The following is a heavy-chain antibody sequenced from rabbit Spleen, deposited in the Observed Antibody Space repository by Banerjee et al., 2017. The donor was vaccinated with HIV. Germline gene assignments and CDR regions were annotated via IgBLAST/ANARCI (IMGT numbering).Heavy chain of an antibody. CDR1: GFSFSSSYW. J-gene: IGHJ4*01. CDR3: ASAYSDIYFDW. D-gene: IGHD6-1*01. CDR2: MYGGSSDNT. Sequence: QSLEESGGDLVKPGASLTLTCTASGFSFSSSYWICWVRQAPGKGLEWIACMYGGSSDNTFYASWAKGRFTISKTSSTTVTLQMTSLTAADTATYFCASAYSDIYFDWWGQGTLDTV. V-gene: IGHV1S40*01.